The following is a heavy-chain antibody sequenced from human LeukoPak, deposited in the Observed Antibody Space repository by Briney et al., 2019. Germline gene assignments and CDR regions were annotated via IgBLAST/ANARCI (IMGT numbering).Heavy chain of an antibody. Sequence: GGSLRLSCAASGFTFSSYAMHWVRQPPGKGLEWVSTISDFGDDTYYADSLKGRFTISRDNSKNTLHLQMNSLGADDTAVYYCAKGGYYYDRSGLDPWGQGTLVTVSS. J-gene: IGHJ5*02. CDR2: ISDFGDDT. CDR1: GFTFSSYA. CDR3: AKGGYYYDRSGLDP. D-gene: IGHD3-22*01. V-gene: IGHV3-23*01.